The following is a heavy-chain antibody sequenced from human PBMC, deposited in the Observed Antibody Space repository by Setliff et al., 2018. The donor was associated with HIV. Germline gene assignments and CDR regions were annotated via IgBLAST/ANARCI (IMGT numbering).Heavy chain of an antibody. CDR1: RSYISGSYY. D-gene: IGHD3-3*01. J-gene: IGHJ4*02. CDR2: IYPSGSIHPSGAT. CDR3: ARGGLRQWNGF. Sequence: SETLSLTCAVSRSYISGSYYWAWIRQPPGKGLEWIGNIYPSGSIHPSGATNYNPSLKSRVTISVVTSKNQFSLRLTSVTAADTGVYYCARGGLRQWNGFWGQGTLVTVSS. V-gene: IGHV4-38-2*01.